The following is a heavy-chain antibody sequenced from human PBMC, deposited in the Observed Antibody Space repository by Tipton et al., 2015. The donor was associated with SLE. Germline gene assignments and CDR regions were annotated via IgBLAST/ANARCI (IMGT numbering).Heavy chain of an antibody. J-gene: IGHJ4*02. V-gene: IGHV4-4*07. Sequence: LRLSCTVSGGSISSYYWSWIRQPAGKGLEWIGRIYTSGSTNYNPSLKSRVTMSVDTSKNQFSLKLSSVTAADTAVYYCARGEYNPFDYWGQGTLVTVSS. CDR3: ARGEYNPFDY. CDR2: IYTSGST. D-gene: IGHD1-14*01. CDR1: GGSISSYY.